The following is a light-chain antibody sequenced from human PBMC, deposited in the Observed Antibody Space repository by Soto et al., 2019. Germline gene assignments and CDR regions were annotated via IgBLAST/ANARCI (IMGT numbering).Light chain of an antibody. CDR2: DAS. J-gene: IGKJ1*01. CDR3: QQYNSYSWT. V-gene: IGKV1-5*01. Sequence: DIQMTQSPSTLSASVGDRVTITCRASQSISSWLAWYQQKPGKAPKLLIYDASSLESVVPSRFSGSGSGTEFTLPISSLQPDDFATYYCQQYNSYSWTFGQGTKVEIK. CDR1: QSISSW.